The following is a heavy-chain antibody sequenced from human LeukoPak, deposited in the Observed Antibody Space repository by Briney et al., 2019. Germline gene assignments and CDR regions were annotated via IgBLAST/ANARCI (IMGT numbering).Heavy chain of an antibody. CDR2: INHSGST. J-gene: IGHJ4*02. CDR3: ARVLGYDSFYYFDY. CDR1: GGSFSGYY. V-gene: IGHV4-34*01. Sequence: PSETLSLTCAVYGGSFSGYYWSWIRQPPGKGLEWIGEINHSGSTNYNPSLKSRVTISVGTSKNQFSLKLSSVTAADTAVYYCARVLGYDSFYYFDYWGQGTLVTVSS. D-gene: IGHD5-12*01.